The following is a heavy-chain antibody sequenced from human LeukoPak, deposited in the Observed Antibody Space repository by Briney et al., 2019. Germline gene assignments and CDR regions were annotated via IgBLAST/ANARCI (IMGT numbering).Heavy chain of an antibody. V-gene: IGHV3-23*01. J-gene: IGHJ3*01. CDR2: ISGSGDRT. CDR3: AKITFGGVIVLDAFDL. Sequence: PGGSLRLSCAASRFTFSNYAMSWVRQAPGKGLEWVSAISGSGDRTYYADSVKGRFTTSRDNSKNTLYLQMSSLRAEDTALYYCAKITFGGVIVLDAFDLWGQGTMVTVSS. D-gene: IGHD3-16*02. CDR1: RFTFSNYA.